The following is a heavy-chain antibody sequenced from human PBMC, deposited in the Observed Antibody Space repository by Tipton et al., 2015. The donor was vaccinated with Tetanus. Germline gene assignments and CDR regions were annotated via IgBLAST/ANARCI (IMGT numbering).Heavy chain of an antibody. J-gene: IGHJ6*02. CDR2: IYYSGST. Sequence: TLSLTCTVSGDSLSNGDYYWSWIRQPPGKGLESIGYIYYSGSTYYNPSLKSRVTISVDTSKNQFSLRLSSVAAADTAVYYCARDHGITWGGMGYYYGMDVWGQGTTVKVSS. CDR3: ARDHGITWGGMGYYYGMDV. D-gene: IGHD3-16*01. CDR1: GDSLSNGDYY. V-gene: IGHV4-30-4*01.